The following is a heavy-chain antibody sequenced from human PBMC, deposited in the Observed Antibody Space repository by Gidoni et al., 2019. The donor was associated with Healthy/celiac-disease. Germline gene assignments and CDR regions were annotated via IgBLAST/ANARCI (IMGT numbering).Heavy chain of an antibody. J-gene: IGHJ5*02. Sequence: QVQLQQWGAGLLKPSETLSLTCAVYGGSFSGYYWSWIRQPPGKGLEWIGEINHSGSTNYNPALKSRVTISVDTSKNQFSLKLSSVTAADTAVYYCARWARITMVRGVIASGRRNWFDPWGQGTLVTVSS. CDR1: GGSFSGYY. CDR2: INHSGST. CDR3: ARWARITMVRGVIASGRRNWFDP. V-gene: IGHV4-34*01. D-gene: IGHD3-10*01.